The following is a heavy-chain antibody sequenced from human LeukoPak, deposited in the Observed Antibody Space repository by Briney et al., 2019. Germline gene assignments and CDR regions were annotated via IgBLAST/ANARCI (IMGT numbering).Heavy chain of an antibody. CDR3: ARGSLVSQNWFDP. CDR2: IYYSGST. Sequence: SETLSLTCTVSGGSISSYYWSWIRQPPGKGLEWIGYIYYSGSTNYNPSLKSRVTISVDTSKNQISLKLSSVTAADTAVYYCARGSLVSQNWFDPWGQGTLVTVSS. V-gene: IGHV4-59*01. CDR1: GGSISSYY. J-gene: IGHJ5*02. D-gene: IGHD2-2*01.